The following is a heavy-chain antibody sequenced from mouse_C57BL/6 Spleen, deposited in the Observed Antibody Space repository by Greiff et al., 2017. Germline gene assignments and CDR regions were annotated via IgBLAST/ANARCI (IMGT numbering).Heavy chain of an antibody. V-gene: IGHV1-64*01. J-gene: IGHJ3*01. Sequence: QVQLQQPGAELVKPGASVKLSCKASGYTFTSYWMHWVKQRPGQGLEWIGMIHPNSGSTNYNEKFKSKATLTVDKSSSTAYMPLSSLTSEDSAVYYCARDYGSSYPAWFAYWGQGTLVTVSA. D-gene: IGHD1-1*01. CDR1: GYTFTSYW. CDR3: ARDYGSSYPAWFAY. CDR2: IHPNSGST.